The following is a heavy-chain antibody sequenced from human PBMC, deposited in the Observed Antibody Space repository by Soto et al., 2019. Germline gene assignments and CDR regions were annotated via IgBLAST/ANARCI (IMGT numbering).Heavy chain of an antibody. D-gene: IGHD6-19*01. V-gene: IGHV3-30*18. Sequence: QVQLVESGGGVVQPGRSLRLSCAASGFTFSSYGMHWVRQAPGKGLEWVAVISYDGSNKYYADSVKGRFTISRDNSKNTLYLQMNSLRAEDTAVYYCAKDWQQWVHYYGMDVWGQGTTVTLSS. CDR2: ISYDGSNK. CDR1: GFTFSSYG. J-gene: IGHJ6*02. CDR3: AKDWQQWVHYYGMDV.